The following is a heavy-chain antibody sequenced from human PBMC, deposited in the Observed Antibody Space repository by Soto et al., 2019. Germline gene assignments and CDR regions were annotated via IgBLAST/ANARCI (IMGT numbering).Heavy chain of an antibody. Sequence: GASVKVSCKASGYTFTGYYMHWVRQAPGQGREWMGWINPNSGGTNYAQKFQGRVTMTRDTSISTAYMELSRLRSDDTAVYYCARDVLRRAYYDSSGYYDYWGQGXLVTVSS. V-gene: IGHV1-2*02. CDR3: ARDVLRRAYYDSSGYYDY. CDR1: GYTFTGYY. D-gene: IGHD3-22*01. CDR2: INPNSGGT. J-gene: IGHJ4*02.